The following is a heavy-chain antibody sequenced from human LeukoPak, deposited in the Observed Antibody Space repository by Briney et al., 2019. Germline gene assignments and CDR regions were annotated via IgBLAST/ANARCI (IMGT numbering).Heavy chain of an antibody. CDR3: ARDREMGYYHYYYMDV. CDR2: IKQDGSEK. V-gene: IGHV3-7*01. J-gene: IGHJ6*03. CDR1: GFTFSSYG. D-gene: IGHD2-8*01. Sequence: GGSLRLSCAASGFTFSSYGMHWVRQAPGKGLEWVANIKQDGSEKYYVDAVKGRFTVSRDNAKNSLSLQMHSLRAEDTAVYYCARDREMGYYHYYYMDVWGKGTTVTVSS.